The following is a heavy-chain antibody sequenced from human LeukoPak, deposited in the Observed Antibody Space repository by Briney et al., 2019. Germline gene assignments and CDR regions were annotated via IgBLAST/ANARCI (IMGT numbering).Heavy chain of an antibody. Sequence: ASVKVSCKASGYTFTGYYMHWVRQAPGQGLEWMGWISAYNGNTNYAQKFQGRVTMTTDTSTSTAYMELRSLRSDDTAVYYCARVDFWSGYHSDWGQGTLVTVSS. CDR1: GYTFTGYY. CDR3: ARVDFWSGYHSD. CDR2: ISAYNGNT. V-gene: IGHV1-18*04. D-gene: IGHD3-3*01. J-gene: IGHJ4*02.